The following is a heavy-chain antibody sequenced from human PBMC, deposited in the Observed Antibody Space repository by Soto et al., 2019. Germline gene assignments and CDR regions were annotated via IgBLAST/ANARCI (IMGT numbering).Heavy chain of an antibody. V-gene: IGHV4-59*01. CDR2: IYYSGST. CDR1: GGSISSYY. CDR3: SCDGARP. Sequence: TSETLSLPCTVSGGSISSYYWSWIRQPPGKGLEWIGYIYYSGSTNYNPSLKSRVTISVDTSNNQFSLKLSSVTASVSAVYDCSCDGARPWGQGALATVSS. J-gene: IGHJ5*02.